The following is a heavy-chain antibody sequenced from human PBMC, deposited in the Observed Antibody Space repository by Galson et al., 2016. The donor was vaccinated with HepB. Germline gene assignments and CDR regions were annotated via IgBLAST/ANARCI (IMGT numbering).Heavy chain of an antibody. CDR2: IQQDGSAK. CDR3: ARDSRYCYAGSCYSGLDYYYGMDV. V-gene: IGHV3-7*01. Sequence: SLRLSCAASGFTSSAYYMSWVRQAPGKGLEWVANIQQDGSAKYYVDSVKGRFTISRDNAKNSLYLQMNSLRAEDTAVYYCARDSRYCYAGSCYSGLDYYYGMDVWGQRTTVTVSS. CDR1: GFTSSAYY. J-gene: IGHJ6*02. D-gene: IGHD2-15*01.